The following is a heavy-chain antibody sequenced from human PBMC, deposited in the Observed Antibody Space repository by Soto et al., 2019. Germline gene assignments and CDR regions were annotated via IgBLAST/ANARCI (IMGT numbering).Heavy chain of an antibody. D-gene: IGHD3-22*01. V-gene: IGHV4-30-4*01. CDR1: GGSISSGDSY. J-gene: IGHJ3*02. Sequence: QVLLQESGPGLVKPSQTLSLTCTVSGGSISSGDSYWSWIRQPPGRGLEWIGYIYCSGSTYYTPSLKSRVTISVDTSKNQFSLKLSSVTAADTAVYYCARAAKTYYYDSSGYYYTFDIWGQGTMVTVSS. CDR3: ARAAKTYYYDSSGYYYTFDI. CDR2: IYCSGST.